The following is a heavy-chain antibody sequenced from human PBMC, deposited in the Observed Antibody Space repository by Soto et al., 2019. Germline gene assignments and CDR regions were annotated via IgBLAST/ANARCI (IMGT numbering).Heavy chain of an antibody. J-gene: IGHJ6*02. CDR1: GLTFSKYW. D-gene: IGHD6-19*01. CDR2: IKHDGSEK. CDR3: ASVPGSPGYHGLDV. Sequence: EVQLVESGGGLVQPGGSLRLSCAASGLTFSKYWMAWVRQAPGKGLEWVATIKHDGSEKSNLDSVEGRFTISRDNAKNSLSLQMNSLRVEDTAVYFCASVPGSPGYHGLDVWGQGTTVTVSS. V-gene: IGHV3-7*03.